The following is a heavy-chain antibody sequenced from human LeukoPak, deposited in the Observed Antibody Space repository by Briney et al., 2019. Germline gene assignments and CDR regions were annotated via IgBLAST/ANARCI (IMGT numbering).Heavy chain of an antibody. D-gene: IGHD2-2*01. J-gene: IGHJ4*02. CDR2: VRSDGGSE. CDR1: GFTFNSYG. Sequence: GGSLRLSCAASGFTFNSYGMNWVRQAPGKGLEWVAFVRSDGGSEYYADSVKGRFSISRDNSKRTVDLQMNSLRLEDTAIYYCAKDRYSTSSTFTINPFDYWGQGILVTVSS. CDR3: AKDRYSTSSTFTINPFDY. V-gene: IGHV3-30*02.